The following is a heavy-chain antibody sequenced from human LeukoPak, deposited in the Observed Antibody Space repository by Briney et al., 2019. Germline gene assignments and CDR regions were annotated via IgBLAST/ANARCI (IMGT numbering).Heavy chain of an antibody. CDR2: SINGGDT. CDR1: GFTLSHYA. Sequence: GGSLRLSCAASGFTLSHYAMSWVRQAPGKGLEWVSASINGGDTHYADCVKGRFNISRDDSKSTLYLQMNNLRAEDTAVYHCVKDGWESWGQGTLVTVSS. J-gene: IGHJ4*02. D-gene: IGHD1-26*01. CDR3: VKDGWES. V-gene: IGHV3-23*01.